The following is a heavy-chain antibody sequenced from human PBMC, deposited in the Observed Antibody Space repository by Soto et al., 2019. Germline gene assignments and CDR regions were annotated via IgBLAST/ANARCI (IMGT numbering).Heavy chain of an antibody. V-gene: IGHV1-2*02. Sequence: GASVKVSGKASGYTFTGHYIHLVRQAPEQGPEXMGEXGXEXGXTXYXXXXQGRVTMTRDMSITTVYMELNNLSPDDTAVYYCGRGRSGQIVVFYWGQGTPVTVSS. J-gene: IGHJ4*02. CDR3: GRGRSGQIVVFY. D-gene: IGHD2-15*01. CDR1: GYTFTGHY. CDR2: XGXEXGXT.